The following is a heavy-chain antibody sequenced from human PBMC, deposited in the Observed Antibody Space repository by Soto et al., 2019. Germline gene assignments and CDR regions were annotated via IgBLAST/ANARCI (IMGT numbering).Heavy chain of an antibody. V-gene: IGHV3-7*04. CDR3: ARARADYYDSSGYPRGY. Sequence: EVQLVESGGGLVQPGGSLRLSCAASGFTFSSYWMSWVRQAPGKGLEWVANIKQDGSEKYYVDSVKGRFTISRDNAKNSLYLQMNSLRAEETAVYYCARARADYYDSSGYPRGYWGQGTLVTVSS. CDR1: GFTFSSYW. D-gene: IGHD3-22*01. J-gene: IGHJ4*02. CDR2: IKQDGSEK.